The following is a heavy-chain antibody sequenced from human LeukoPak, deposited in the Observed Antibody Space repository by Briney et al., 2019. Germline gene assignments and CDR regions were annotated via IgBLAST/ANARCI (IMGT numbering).Heavy chain of an antibody. CDR2: IYSGGTT. Sequence: GGSLRLSCAASGFTVSSNLMSWVRQAPGKGLEWVSVIYSGGTTFYADSVKGRFTISRDNSKNTLYLQMNSLRAEDTAVYYCVRYGDYGYYTMDVWGQGTTVTVSS. V-gene: IGHV3-53*01. CDR3: VRYGDYGYYTMDV. D-gene: IGHD4/OR15-4a*01. CDR1: GFTVSSNL. J-gene: IGHJ6*02.